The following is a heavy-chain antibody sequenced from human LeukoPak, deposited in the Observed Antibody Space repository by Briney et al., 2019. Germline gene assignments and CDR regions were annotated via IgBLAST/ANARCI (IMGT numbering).Heavy chain of an antibody. V-gene: IGHV1-18*01. CDR2: ISAYNGNT. CDR3: ARGLSSYGDSRLPFAY. J-gene: IGHJ4*02. D-gene: IGHD4-17*01. CDR1: GYTFTGYG. Sequence: ASVKVSCKASGYTFTGYGFSWVRQAPGQGLEWLGWISAYNGNTNYAQKVQGRVTMTTDTSTSTAYMELRSLRSDDTAVSYCARGLSSYGDSRLPFAYWGQGTLVTVSS.